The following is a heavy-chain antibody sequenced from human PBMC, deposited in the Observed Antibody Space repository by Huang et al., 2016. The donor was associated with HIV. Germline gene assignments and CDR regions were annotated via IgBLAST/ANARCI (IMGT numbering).Heavy chain of an antibody. J-gene: IGHJ4*02. D-gene: IGHD3-3*01. V-gene: IGHV2-5*02. CDR3: AHRQTYDFWSGSFDS. Sequence: QITLKESGPTLVKPTQTLTLTCTFSGFSITTDGAGVGWIRQPPGKALEWLALIFWDDDKRYSPSLKNRLSITKDNSKNQVVRTMTNMDPVDTATYFCAHRQTYDFWSGSFDSWGQGTLVTVSS. CDR1: GFSITTDGAG. CDR2: IFWDDDK.